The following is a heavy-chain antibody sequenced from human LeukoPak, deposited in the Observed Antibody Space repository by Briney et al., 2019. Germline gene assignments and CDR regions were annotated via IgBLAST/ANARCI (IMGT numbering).Heavy chain of an antibody. J-gene: IGHJ3*02. V-gene: IGHV4-39*07. CDR1: GGSISSSSYY. CDR3: ARAGHITMVRGGFDI. Sequence: PSETLSLTCTVSGGSISSSSYYWGWIRQPPGKGLEWIGSIYYSGSTYYNPSLKSRVTISVDTSKNQFSLKLSSVTAADTAVYYCARAGHITMVRGGFDIWGQGTMVTVSS. CDR2: IYYSGST. D-gene: IGHD3-10*01.